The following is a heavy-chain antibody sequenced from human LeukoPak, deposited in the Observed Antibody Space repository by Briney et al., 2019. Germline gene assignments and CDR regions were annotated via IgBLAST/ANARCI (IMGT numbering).Heavy chain of an antibody. D-gene: IGHD6-13*01. V-gene: IGHV3-48*03. CDR3: ARASSWSAFDI. J-gene: IGHJ3*02. Sequence: GGSLRLPCAASGFTFSSYEMNWVRQAPGKGLEWVSYISSSGSTIYYADSVKGRFTISRDNAKNSLYLQMNSLRAEDTAVYYCARASSWSAFDIWGQGTMVTVSS. CDR2: ISSSGSTI. CDR1: GFTFSSYE.